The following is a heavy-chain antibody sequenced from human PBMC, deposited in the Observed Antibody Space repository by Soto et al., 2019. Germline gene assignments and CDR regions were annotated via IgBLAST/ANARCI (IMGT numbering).Heavy chain of an antibody. CDR3: AKDSVKGTSPWNLDY. CDR1: GFTFSSYG. J-gene: IGHJ4*02. CDR2: ISYDGSNK. Sequence: QVQLVESGGGVVQPGRSLRLSCAASGFTFSSYGMHWVRQAPGKGLEWVAVISYDGSNKYYADSVKGRFTISRDNSKNTLYLQMNSLRAEDTVVYYWAKDSVKGTSPWNLDYWGQGTLVTVSS. D-gene: IGHD2-2*01. V-gene: IGHV3-30*18.